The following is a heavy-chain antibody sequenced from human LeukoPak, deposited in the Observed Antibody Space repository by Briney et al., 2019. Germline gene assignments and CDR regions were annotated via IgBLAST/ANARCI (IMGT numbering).Heavy chain of an antibody. CDR3: ARDGTGTTTN. CDR1: GGSISSSSSY. Sequence: SETLSLTCTVSGGSISSSSSYWGWIRQPPGKGLEWIGSIYYSGSTYYNPSLKSRVTISVDTSKNQFSLKLSSVTAADTAVYYCARDGTGTTTNWGQGTLVTVSS. V-gene: IGHV4-39*07. CDR2: IYYSGST. J-gene: IGHJ4*02. D-gene: IGHD1-7*01.